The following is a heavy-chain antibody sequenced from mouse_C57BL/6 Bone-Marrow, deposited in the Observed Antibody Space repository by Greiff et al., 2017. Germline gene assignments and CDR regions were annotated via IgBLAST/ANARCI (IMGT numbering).Heavy chain of an antibody. Sequence: EVQLQESGAELVRPGASVKLSCTASGFNIKDDYMHWVKQRPEQGLAWIGWIDPENGDTEYASKFPGKATITADTSSNTAYLQLSSLTSEDTAGYYCTPHYYGSSYGDWYFDVWGTGTTVTVSS. D-gene: IGHD1-1*01. V-gene: IGHV14-4*01. CDR3: TPHYYGSSYGDWYFDV. CDR2: IDPENGDT. CDR1: GFNIKDDY. J-gene: IGHJ1*03.